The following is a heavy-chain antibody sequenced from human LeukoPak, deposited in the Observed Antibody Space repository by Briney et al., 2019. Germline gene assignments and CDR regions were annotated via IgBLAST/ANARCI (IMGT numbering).Heavy chain of an antibody. CDR3: ARGSAYYYDSSGYSVFDY. CDR1: GGSISSYY. D-gene: IGHD3-22*01. V-gene: IGHV4-59*01. Sequence: SETLSLICTVSGGSISSYYWSWIRQPPGKGLEWIGYIYYSGSTNYNPSLKSRVTISVDTSKNQFSLKLSSVTAADTAVYYCARGSAYYYDSSGYSVFDYWGQGTLVTVSS. J-gene: IGHJ4*02. CDR2: IYYSGST.